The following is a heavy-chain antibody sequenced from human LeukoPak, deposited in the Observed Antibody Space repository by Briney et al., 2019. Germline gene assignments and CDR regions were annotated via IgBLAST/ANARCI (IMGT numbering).Heavy chain of an antibody. V-gene: IGHV1-69*04. Sequence: SVKVSCKASGGTFSSYAISWVRQAPGQGLEWMGRIIPIFGIANYAQKFQGRVTITADKSTSTAYMELSSLRSEDTAVYYCASLYDSNDYWGQRTLVTVSS. J-gene: IGHJ4*02. CDR1: GGTFSSYA. CDR3: ASLYDSNDY. D-gene: IGHD3-3*01. CDR2: IIPIFGIA.